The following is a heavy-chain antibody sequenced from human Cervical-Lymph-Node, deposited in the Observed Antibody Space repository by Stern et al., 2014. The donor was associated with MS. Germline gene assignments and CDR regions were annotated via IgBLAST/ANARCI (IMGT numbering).Heavy chain of an antibody. CDR3: ARVGGGGYQIY. CDR2: MYYSGST. D-gene: IGHD5-12*01. J-gene: IGHJ4*02. CDR1: GGSISSGYYY. V-gene: IGHV4-31*03. Sequence: QLQLQESGPGLVKPSQTLSLTCNVSGGSISSGYYYWSWIRQHPGKGPEWIGYMYYSGSTSYNPSLKSRVNISLGASKNQFSLQLSSVTAADTAVYYCARVGGGGYQIYWGQGTLVTVSS.